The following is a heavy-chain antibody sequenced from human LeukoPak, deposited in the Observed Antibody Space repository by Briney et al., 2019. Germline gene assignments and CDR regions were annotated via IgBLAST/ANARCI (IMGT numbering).Heavy chain of an antibody. V-gene: IGHV3-23*01. CDR3: AKPATYYYGSGSYYFGPFDY. CDR2: ISSSGGST. J-gene: IGHJ4*02. Sequence: GGSLRLSCAASGFTFSSYGMSWVRQALGKGLEWASAISSSGGSTYYADSVKGRFTISRDNSKNTLYLQMNSLRAEDTAVYYCAKPATYYYGSGSYYFGPFDYWGQGTLVTVSS. CDR1: GFTFSSYG. D-gene: IGHD3-10*01.